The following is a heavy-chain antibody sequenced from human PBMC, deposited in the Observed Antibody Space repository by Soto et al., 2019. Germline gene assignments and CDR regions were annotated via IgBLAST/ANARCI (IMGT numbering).Heavy chain of an antibody. CDR2: IYWDDDK. Sequence: SGPTLVNPTQTLTLTCTFSGFSLTTSGVGVGWIRQPPGKALEWLTVIYWDDDKRYSPSLQNRLTITKDTSKNQVVLTMTNMDPVDTATYYCARISEGVVVSAWTSYFDYWGQ. V-gene: IGHV2-5*02. CDR1: GFSLTTSGVG. J-gene: IGHJ4*02. CDR3: ARISEGVVVSAWTSYFDY. D-gene: IGHD2-21*02.